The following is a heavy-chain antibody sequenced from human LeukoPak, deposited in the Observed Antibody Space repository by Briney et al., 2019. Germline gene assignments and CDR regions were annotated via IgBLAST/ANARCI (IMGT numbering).Heavy chain of an antibody. Sequence: SETLSLTCTVSGGSISSYYWSWIRQPAGKGLEWIGRIYASGSTNYNPSLKSRVTMSVDTSKNQFSLKLSSVTAADTAVYYCARDLQWSGPFDIWGQGTMVTVSS. J-gene: IGHJ3*02. D-gene: IGHD3-3*01. V-gene: IGHV4-4*07. CDR3: ARDLQWSGPFDI. CDR1: GGSISSYY. CDR2: IYASGST.